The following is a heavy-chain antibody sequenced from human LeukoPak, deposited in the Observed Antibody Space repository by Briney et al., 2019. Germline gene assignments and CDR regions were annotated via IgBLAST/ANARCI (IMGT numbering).Heavy chain of an antibody. V-gene: IGHV3-23*01. Sequence: GRSLRLSCAASGFTFSSYAMSWVRQAPGKGLEWVSAISGSGGSTYYADSVKGRFTISRDNSKNTLYLQMNSLRAEDTAVYYCAKDRIYSSGWGGLDYWGQGTLVTVSS. CDR1: GFTFSSYA. D-gene: IGHD6-19*01. J-gene: IGHJ4*02. CDR2: ISGSGGST. CDR3: AKDRIYSSGWGGLDY.